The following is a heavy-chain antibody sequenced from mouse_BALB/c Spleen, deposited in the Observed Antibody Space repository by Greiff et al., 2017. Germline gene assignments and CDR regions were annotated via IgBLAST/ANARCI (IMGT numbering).Heavy chain of an antibody. CDR1: GFTFNTYA. CDR2: IRSKSNNYAT. J-gene: IGHJ3*01. D-gene: IGHD1-1*01. CDR3: VRDYGSRVPAWFAY. Sequence: EVQLVESGGGLVQPKGSLKLSCAASGFTFNTYAMNWVRQAPGKGLEWVARIRSKSNNYATYYADSVKDRFTISRDDSQSMLYLQMNNLKTEDTAMYYCVRDYGSRVPAWFAYWGQGTLVTVSA. V-gene: IGHV10-1*02.